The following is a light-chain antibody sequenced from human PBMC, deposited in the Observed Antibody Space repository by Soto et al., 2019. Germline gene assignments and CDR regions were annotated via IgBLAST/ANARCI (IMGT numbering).Light chain of an antibody. J-gene: IGKJ1*01. CDR1: QSVSSGY. CDR2: DAS. CDR3: QQYGCSPRT. V-gene: IGKV3-20*01. Sequence: EIVLTQSPGTLSLSPGERGTLSCRASQSVSSGYLAWYQQKPGQAPRLLISDASSRATGIPDRFSGSGSGTDFTLTISRREPEDFAVYYCQQYGCSPRTFGQGTKVEIK.